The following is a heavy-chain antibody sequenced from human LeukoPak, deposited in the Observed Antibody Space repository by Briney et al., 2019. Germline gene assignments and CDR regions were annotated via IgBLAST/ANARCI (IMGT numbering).Heavy chain of an antibody. J-gene: IGHJ4*02. D-gene: IGHD6-13*01. CDR2: LNAGNGNT. CDR1: GYTFSSYA. CDR3: ARGGIGSWPFDS. Sequence: ASVKVSCKASGYTFSSYAMHGGRQAPGQRGEWRGWLNAGNGNTKYSQKFQGRVTFPRDTSASTSYMELSSLTSEDTAVYYCARGGIGSWPFDSWGQGTLVTVSS. V-gene: IGHV1-3*01.